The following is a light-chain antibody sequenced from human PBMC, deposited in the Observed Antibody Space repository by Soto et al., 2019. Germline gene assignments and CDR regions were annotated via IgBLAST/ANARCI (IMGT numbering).Light chain of an antibody. Sequence: DIQITQFPSSLSASVGDRVTITCRASQSISSYLNWYQQKPGKAPKLLIYAASSLQSGVPSRFSGSGSGTDFTLTISSLQPEDFATYYCQKSYSTPRTFGQGTKVDIK. CDR1: QSISSY. J-gene: IGKJ1*01. CDR3: QKSYSTPRT. V-gene: IGKV1-39*01. CDR2: AAS.